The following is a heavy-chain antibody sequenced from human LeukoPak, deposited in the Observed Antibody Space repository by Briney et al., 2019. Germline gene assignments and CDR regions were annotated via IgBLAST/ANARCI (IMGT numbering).Heavy chain of an antibody. J-gene: IGHJ5*02. Sequence: SETLSLTCTVSGGSISTYYWSWIRQPPGKGLEWIGYIYHSGSTYYNPSLKSRVTISVDGSKNQFSLKVKSVTPADTAMYYCARGRYYDVLSGPLIWFDPWGQGTLVTVSS. D-gene: IGHD3-9*01. V-gene: IGHV4-59*08. CDR2: IYHSGST. CDR3: ARGRYYDVLSGPLIWFDP. CDR1: GGSISTYY.